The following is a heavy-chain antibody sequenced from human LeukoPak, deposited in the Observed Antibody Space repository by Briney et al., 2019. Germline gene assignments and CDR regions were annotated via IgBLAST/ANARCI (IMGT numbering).Heavy chain of an antibody. CDR3: ARDFGQWELNGGYYFDY. CDR1: GFTVSSNY. J-gene: IGHJ4*02. V-gene: IGHV3-66*01. CDR2: IYSGGST. D-gene: IGHD1-26*01. Sequence: GGSLRLSCAASGFTVSSNYMSWVRQAPGKGREWVSLIYSGGSTYYTDSVKGRFTISRENSKTTMYLQMNSLRAEDTAVYYCARDFGQWELNGGYYFDYWGQGTLVTVSS.